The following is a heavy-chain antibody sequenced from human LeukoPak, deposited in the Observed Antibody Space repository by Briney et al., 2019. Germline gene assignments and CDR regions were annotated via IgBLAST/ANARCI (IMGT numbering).Heavy chain of an antibody. V-gene: IGHV3-30*03. CDR1: GFTFSSYG. Sequence: GGSLRLSCAASGFTFSSYGMHWVRQAPGKGLEWVAVISYDGSNKYYADSVKGRFTISRDNSKDTLYLQMNSLRAEDTAVYYCASLYYGDYDYWGQGTLVTVSS. J-gene: IGHJ4*02. CDR2: ISYDGSNK. CDR3: ASLYYGDYDY. D-gene: IGHD4-17*01.